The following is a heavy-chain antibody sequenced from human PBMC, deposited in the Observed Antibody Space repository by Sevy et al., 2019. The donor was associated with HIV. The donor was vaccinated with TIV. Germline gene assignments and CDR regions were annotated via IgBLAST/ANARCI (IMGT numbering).Heavy chain of an antibody. V-gene: IGHV1-69*13. Sequence: ASVKVSCKASGDTFSTYGLSWVRQAPGQGLEWMGGIIPIFGTPNYALKFQGRVTITADESASTAYMELSSLRSEDTALYYCAREGGVATTGDHDAIDIWGHGTLVTVSS. J-gene: IGHJ3*02. CDR3: AREGGVATTGDHDAIDI. D-gene: IGHD7-27*01. CDR2: IIPIFGTP. CDR1: GDTFSTYG.